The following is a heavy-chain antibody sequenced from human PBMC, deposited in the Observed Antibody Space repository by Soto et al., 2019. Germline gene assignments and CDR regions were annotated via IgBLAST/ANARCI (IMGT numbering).Heavy chain of an antibody. J-gene: IGHJ4*02. CDR1: GGSIINHY. Sequence: QVQLQESGPGLVKPPETLSLTCTVSGGSIINHYWSWIRQPPGKGLEWIGYIYYSGSTNYNPSLKSRVTISVDTSKNQFSLNLTSLTAADTAIYYCARANWYSEYWGQGTLVTVSS. D-gene: IGHD7-27*01. CDR3: ARANWYSEY. V-gene: IGHV4-59*11. CDR2: IYYSGST.